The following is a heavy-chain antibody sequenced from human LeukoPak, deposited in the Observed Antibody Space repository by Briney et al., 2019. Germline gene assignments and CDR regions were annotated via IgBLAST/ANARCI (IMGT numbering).Heavy chain of an antibody. V-gene: IGHV3-30-3*01. J-gene: IGHJ4*02. CDR1: GFTFSSYA. Sequence: GRSLRLSCAASGFTFSSYAMHWVRQAPGKGLEWVAVISYDGSNKYYADSVKGRFTISRDNSKSTLYLQMNSLRAEDTAVYYCARGRIGYCTNGVCYTAHAFDYWGQGTLVTVSS. D-gene: IGHD2-8*01. CDR2: ISYDGSNK. CDR3: ARGRIGYCTNGVCYTAHAFDY.